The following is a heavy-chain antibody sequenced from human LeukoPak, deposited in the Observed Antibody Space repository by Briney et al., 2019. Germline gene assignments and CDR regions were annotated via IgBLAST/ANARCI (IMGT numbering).Heavy chain of an antibody. CDR1: GYTFTSYG. V-gene: IGHV1-18*01. Sequence: ASVKVSCKASGYTFTSYGISWVRQAPGQGLEWMGWISAYNGNTNYAQKLQGRVTMTTDTSTSTAYMELRSLRSDDTAVYYCARDGSGSKSYYYYYMDVWGIGTTVTISS. CDR3: ARDGSGSKSYYYYYMDV. CDR2: ISAYNGNT. D-gene: IGHD5-12*01. J-gene: IGHJ6*03.